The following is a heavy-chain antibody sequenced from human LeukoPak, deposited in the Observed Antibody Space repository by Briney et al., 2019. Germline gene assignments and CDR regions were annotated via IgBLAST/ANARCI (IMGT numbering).Heavy chain of an antibody. J-gene: IGHJ4*02. D-gene: IGHD4-17*01. Sequence: PGGSLRLSCAASGLTVSSNFMSWVRQAPGKGLEWVSMIYRGGRTDYADSVKGRFTISRDNSKNTLYLQMSSLRAEDSAVYYCARDPGKYGDLYYFDYWGQGTLVTVSS. V-gene: IGHV3-66*01. CDR2: IYRGGRT. CDR1: GLTVSSNF. CDR3: ARDPGKYGDLYYFDY.